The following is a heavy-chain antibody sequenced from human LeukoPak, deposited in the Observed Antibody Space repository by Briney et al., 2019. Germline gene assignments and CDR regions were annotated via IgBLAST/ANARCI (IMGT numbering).Heavy chain of an antibody. D-gene: IGHD1-26*01. J-gene: IGHJ4*02. V-gene: IGHV1-8*01. CDR1: GYTFTSYD. Sequence: ASVKVSCKASGYTFTSYDINWVRQATGQGLEWMGWMNPNSGNTGYAQEFQGRVTMTRNTSISTAYMELSSLRSEDTAVYYCAREIVRSGSSNFDYWGQGTLVTVSS. CDR3: AREIVRSGSSNFDY. CDR2: MNPNSGNT.